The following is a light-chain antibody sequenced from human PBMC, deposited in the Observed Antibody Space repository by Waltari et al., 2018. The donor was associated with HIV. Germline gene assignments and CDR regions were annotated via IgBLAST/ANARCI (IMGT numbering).Light chain of an antibody. J-gene: IGKJ2*01. Sequence: DIQLTQSPSFLSASVGDRVIITCRASQVISSFLAWYQQKPGKAPKLLIYAASTLQSGVPSRFSGSGSGTEFTLTISSLQPEDFATYYCQQLNNYPRTFGQGTKLEI. CDR1: QVISSF. V-gene: IGKV1-9*01. CDR3: QQLNNYPRT. CDR2: AAS.